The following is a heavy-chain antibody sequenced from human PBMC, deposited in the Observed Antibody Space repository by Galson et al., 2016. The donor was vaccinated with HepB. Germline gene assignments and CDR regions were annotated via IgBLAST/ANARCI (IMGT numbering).Heavy chain of an antibody. CDR2: ISSSSTYI. Sequence: SLRLSCAASGFTFSSFHMNWVRQAPGRGLEWVSSISSSSTYIEYADSVKGRFTISRDNAKNSLYLQTNRLRAEDTAVYFCARDMAGYSYGFGFDYWGLGTLVTVSS. CDR1: GFTFSSFH. D-gene: IGHD5-18*01. CDR3: ARDMAGYSYGFGFDY. V-gene: IGHV3-21*06. J-gene: IGHJ4*02.